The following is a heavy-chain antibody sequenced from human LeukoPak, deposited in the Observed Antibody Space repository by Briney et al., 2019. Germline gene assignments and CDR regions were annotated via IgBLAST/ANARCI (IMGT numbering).Heavy chain of an antibody. J-gene: IGHJ4*02. D-gene: IGHD6-19*01. CDR3: ARDLGGCKYDY. CDR1: GFSVGNNY. V-gene: IGHV3-66*02. Sequence: GGSLRLSCAASGFSVGNNYMTWVRQAPGKGLEWVSVIYSGGSTFYADSVKGRFTISRDNSKNTVYLEMNSLRPDDTAVYYCARDLGGCKYDYWGQGTLVIVSS. CDR2: IYSGGST.